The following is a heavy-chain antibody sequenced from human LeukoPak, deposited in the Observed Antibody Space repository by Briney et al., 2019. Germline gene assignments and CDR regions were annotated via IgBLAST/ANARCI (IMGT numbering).Heavy chain of an antibody. J-gene: IGHJ4*02. D-gene: IGHD6-19*01. CDR3: AKDPGGIAVAGPLGY. Sequence: SETLSLTCTVSGGSISSYYWSWIRQPPGKGLEWIGYIYYSGSTNYNPSLKSRVTISVDTSKNQFSLKLSSVTAADTAVYYCAKDPGGIAVAGPLGYWGQGTLVTVSS. CDR1: GGSISSYY. V-gene: IGHV4-59*01. CDR2: IYYSGST.